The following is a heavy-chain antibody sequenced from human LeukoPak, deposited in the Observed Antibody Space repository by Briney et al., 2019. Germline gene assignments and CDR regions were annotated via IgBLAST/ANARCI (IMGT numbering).Heavy chain of an antibody. D-gene: IGHD3-16*01. V-gene: IGHV4-4*07. J-gene: IGHJ6*03. Sequence: SETLSLTCTVSGGSISSYYWSWIRQPARKGLEWIGRIYTSGSTNYNPSLKSRVTISVDKSKNQFSLKLSSVTAADTAVYYCARDIRGTAYYYYYMDVWGKGTTVTVSS. CDR1: GGSISSYY. CDR3: ARDIRGTAYYYYYMDV. CDR2: IYTSGST.